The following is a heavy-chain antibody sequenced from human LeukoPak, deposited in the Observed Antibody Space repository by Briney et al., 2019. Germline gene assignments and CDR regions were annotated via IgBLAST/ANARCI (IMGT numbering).Heavy chain of an antibody. CDR2: ITYQSTT. Sequence: GGSLRLSCAASGFTVSSNYMSWVRQAPGKGLEWVSLITYQSTTYYADSVKGRFTIARDNSRETLYLQINSLRVEDTAVYYCAKDFRHDSSGFFRGWGQGTLVTVSS. D-gene: IGHD3-22*01. CDR1: GFTVSSNY. J-gene: IGHJ4*02. V-gene: IGHV3-53*01. CDR3: AKDFRHDSSGFFRG.